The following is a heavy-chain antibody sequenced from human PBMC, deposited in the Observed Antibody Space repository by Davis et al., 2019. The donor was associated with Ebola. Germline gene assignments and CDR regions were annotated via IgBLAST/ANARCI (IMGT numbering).Heavy chain of an antibody. CDR1: GFTFSSYS. CDR2: ISSSSSTI. D-gene: IGHD2-15*01. Sequence: GESLKISCAASGFTFSSYSMNWVRQAPGKGLEWVSYISSSSSTIYYADSVKGRFTISRDNAKNSLYLQMNSLRDEDTAVYYCARPARYCSGGSCYSTRPDYWGQGTLVTVSS. CDR3: ARPARYCSGGSCYSTRPDY. V-gene: IGHV3-48*02. J-gene: IGHJ4*02.